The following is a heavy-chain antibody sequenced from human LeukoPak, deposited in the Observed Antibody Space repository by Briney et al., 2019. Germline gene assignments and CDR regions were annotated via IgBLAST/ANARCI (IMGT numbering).Heavy chain of an antibody. CDR1: GYXFTSYG. CDR3: ARVSYDSSGYLFDY. D-gene: IGHD3-22*01. J-gene: IGHJ4*02. CDR2: ISAYNGNT. Sequence: ASVKVSCKASGYXFTSYGISWVRQAPGQGLEWMGWISAYNGNTNYAQKLQGRVTMTTDTSTSTAYMELRSLRSDDTAVYYCARVSYDSSGYLFDYWGQGTLVTVSS. V-gene: IGHV1-18*01.